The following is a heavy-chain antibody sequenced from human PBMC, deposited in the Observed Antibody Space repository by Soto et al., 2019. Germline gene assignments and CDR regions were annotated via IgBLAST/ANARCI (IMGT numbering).Heavy chain of an antibody. V-gene: IGHV1-46*03. J-gene: IGHJ4*02. CDR1: GYTFTSYY. Sequence: ASVKVSCKASGYTFTSYYMHWVRQAPGQGLEWMGIINPSGGSTSYAQKFQGRVTMTRDTSTSTVYMELSSLRSEDTAVYYCARDRTSRNIVLMVYAIPDYWGQGTLVTVSS. D-gene: IGHD2-8*01. CDR2: INPSGGST. CDR3: ARDRTSRNIVLMVYAIPDY.